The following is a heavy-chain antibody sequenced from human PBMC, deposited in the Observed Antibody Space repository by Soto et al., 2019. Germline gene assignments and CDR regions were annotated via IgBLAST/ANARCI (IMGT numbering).Heavy chain of an antibody. CDR2: IYPGDSDT. CDR1: GYSFTSYW. J-gene: IGHJ6*02. V-gene: IGHV5-51*01. Sequence: PGVSLKISCKGSGYSFTSYWIGWVRQMPGKCLEWMGIIYPGDSDTRYSPSFQGQVTISADKSISTAYLQWSSLKASDTAMYYCARPNVHSSGWRNYYYGMDVSGQGTTVTVSS. CDR3: ARPNVHSSGWRNYYYGMDV. D-gene: IGHD6-19*01.